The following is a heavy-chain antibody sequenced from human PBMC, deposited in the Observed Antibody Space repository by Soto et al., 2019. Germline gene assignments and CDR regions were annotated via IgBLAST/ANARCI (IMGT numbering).Heavy chain of an antibody. J-gene: IGHJ1*01. CDR1: GFTVSSNY. CDR2: IYSGGST. CDR3: ARDGYDSSGYYPEYFQH. Sequence: EVQLVESGGGLVQPGGSLRLSCAASGFTVSSNYMSWVRQAPGKGLEWVSVIYSGGSTYYADSVKGRFTISRDKSKNTLYLQMNSLRAEDTAVYYCARDGYDSSGYYPEYFQHWGQGTLVTVSS. V-gene: IGHV3-66*01. D-gene: IGHD3-22*01.